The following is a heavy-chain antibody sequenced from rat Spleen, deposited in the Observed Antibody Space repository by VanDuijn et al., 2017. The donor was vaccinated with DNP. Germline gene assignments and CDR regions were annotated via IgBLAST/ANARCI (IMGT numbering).Heavy chain of an antibody. V-gene: IGHV5-22*01. Sequence: EVQLVESGGDLVQPGGSLKLFCAASGFTFSDYYMAWVRQAPKKGLEWVASITYEGDNTYYGDSVKGRFTMSRDNVKGTLYLQMDSLRSEDTATYYCARPDYWGQGVMVTVSS. CDR3: ARPDY. CDR1: GFTFSDYY. J-gene: IGHJ2*01. CDR2: ITYEGDNT.